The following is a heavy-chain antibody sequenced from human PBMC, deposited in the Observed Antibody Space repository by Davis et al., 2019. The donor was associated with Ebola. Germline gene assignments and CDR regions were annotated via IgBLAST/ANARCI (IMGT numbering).Heavy chain of an antibody. CDR1: GFTFSRYG. CDR2: IWYDGSNK. CDR3: TRLRGWVSSGWYGMDV. V-gene: IGHV3-33*01. D-gene: IGHD6-19*01. J-gene: IGHJ6*04. Sequence: PGGSLRLSCAASGFTFSRYGMHWVRQAPGKGLEWVAVIWYDGSNKYYADSVKGRFTISRDNSKNTLYLQMNSLRAEDTAVYYCTRLRGWVSSGWYGMDVWGKGTTVTVSS.